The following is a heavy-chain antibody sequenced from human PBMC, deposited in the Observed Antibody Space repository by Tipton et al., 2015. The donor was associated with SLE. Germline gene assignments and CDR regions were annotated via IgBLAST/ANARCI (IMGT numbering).Heavy chain of an antibody. CDR2: VFYTGNT. D-gene: IGHD3-3*01. J-gene: IGHJ4*02. V-gene: IGHV4-61*02. CDR1: GDSISSGSHY. CDR3: ARMIFGVGLTAFDY. Sequence: LRLSCIVSGDSISSGSHYWNWIRQPAGKELEWIGRVFYTGNTNYNPSLKSRVTISVDTSKNQFSLNLNSVTAADTAVYYCARMIFGVGLTAFDYWGQGTLVTVTS.